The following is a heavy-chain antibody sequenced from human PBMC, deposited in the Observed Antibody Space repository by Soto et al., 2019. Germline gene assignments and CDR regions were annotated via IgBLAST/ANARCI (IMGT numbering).Heavy chain of an antibody. D-gene: IGHD1-26*01. CDR2: ITGSGSDT. J-gene: IGHJ4*02. CDR3: AKWGSSAWSPHYYFDY. V-gene: IGHV3-23*01. Sequence: GGSLRLSCAAPGFTFNNYAMGWVRQAPGKGLEWVSAITGSGSDTYYLDSVKGRFTISRDNSKNTLFLQVNSLRAEDTAIYYCAKWGSSAWSPHYYFDYWGQATLVTVAS. CDR1: GFTFNNYA.